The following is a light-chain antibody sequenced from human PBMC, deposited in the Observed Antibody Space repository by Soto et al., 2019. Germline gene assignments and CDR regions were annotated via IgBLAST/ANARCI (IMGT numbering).Light chain of an antibody. CDR1: QTVSFSY. CDR2: GAS. J-gene: IGKJ4*01. Sequence: EIVLTQSPGTLSLSPGDRATLSCRASQTVSFSYLAWYQQKPGQAPRLLIYGASSRATGILDRFSGSESGTDFTLTISRLEPEDFAVYYCQQYGSSPLTFGGGTKVEIK. V-gene: IGKV3-20*01. CDR3: QQYGSSPLT.